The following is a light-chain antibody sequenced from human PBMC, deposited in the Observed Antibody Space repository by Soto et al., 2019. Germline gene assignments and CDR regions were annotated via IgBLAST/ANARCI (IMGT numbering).Light chain of an antibody. CDR1: SSDVGGYNY. J-gene: IGLJ1*01. CDR2: DVS. V-gene: IGLV2-14*03. CDR3: SSYTTSNTRQIV. Sequence: QSSLPQPPSVSGSPGQSITISCTGTSSDVGGYNYVSWYQHHPGKAPKLMIFDVSNRPSGVSNRFSGSKSGNTASLTISGLQPEDEADYYCSSYTTSNTRQIVFGTGTKVTVL.